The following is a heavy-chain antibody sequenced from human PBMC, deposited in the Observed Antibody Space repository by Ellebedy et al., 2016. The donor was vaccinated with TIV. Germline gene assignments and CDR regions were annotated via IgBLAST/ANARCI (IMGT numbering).Heavy chain of an antibody. CDR1: GYTFTGYY. D-gene: IGHD4-23*01. CDR2: IYPYNGDT. Sequence: ASVKVSCKASGYTFTGYYMHWVRQAPGQGLEWMGWIYPYNGDTNYAQKFQGRVTLTRDTSTSTAYMELSSLRSDDTAVYYCARGPYGGISVWYFDVWGRGTLVTVSS. CDR3: ARGPYGGISVWYFDV. V-gene: IGHV1-2*02. J-gene: IGHJ2*01.